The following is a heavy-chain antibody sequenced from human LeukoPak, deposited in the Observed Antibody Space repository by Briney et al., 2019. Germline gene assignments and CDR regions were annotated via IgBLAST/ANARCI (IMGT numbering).Heavy chain of an antibody. J-gene: IGHJ6*03. CDR1: GYTFTGYY. D-gene: IGHD3-16*01. CDR2: INPNSGGT. CDR3: ARARVGERAKTYYYYYMDV. Sequence: AASVKVSCKASGYTFTGYYMHWVRQAPGQGLEWMGWINPNSGGTNYAQKFQGRVTMTRDTSISTAYMELSRLRSDDTAVYYCARARVGERAKTYYYYYMDVWGKGATVTVSS. V-gene: IGHV1-2*02.